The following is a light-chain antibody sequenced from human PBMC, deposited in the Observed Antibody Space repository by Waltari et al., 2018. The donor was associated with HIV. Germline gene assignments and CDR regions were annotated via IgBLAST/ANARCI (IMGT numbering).Light chain of an antibody. CDR1: QSVNINY. CDR2: GAS. J-gene: IGKJ5*01. CDR3: QQYGGSPIT. V-gene: IGKV3-20*01. Sequence: EIVLTQSPGTLSLSPGEKATLSCRASQSVNINYLAWYQHTPGQAPRLLIYGASSRATGIPDRFSGSGSGTDFTLTISRLEPEDSAVYYCQQYGGSPITFGQGTRLEIK.